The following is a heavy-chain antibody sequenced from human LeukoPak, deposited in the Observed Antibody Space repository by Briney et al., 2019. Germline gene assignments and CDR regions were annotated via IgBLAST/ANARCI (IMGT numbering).Heavy chain of an antibody. V-gene: IGHV1-2*02. CDR1: GYTFTGYY. Sequence: ASVKVSCKAPGYTFTGYYMHWVRQAPGQGLEWMGWINPNSGGTNYAQKFQGRVTMTRDTSISTAYMELSRLRPDDTAVYYCAREGYCISTTCSSFDYWGQGTLVTVSS. J-gene: IGHJ4*02. D-gene: IGHD2-2*01. CDR3: AREGYCISTTCSSFDY. CDR2: INPNSGGT.